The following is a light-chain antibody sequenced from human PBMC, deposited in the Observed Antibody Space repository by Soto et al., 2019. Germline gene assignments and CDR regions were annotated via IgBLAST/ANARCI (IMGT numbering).Light chain of an antibody. CDR2: KAS. J-gene: IGKJ1*01. Sequence: DIPMTQSPSSLSSSLEDSVTITWLASQTISSWLAWYQQKPGKAPKLLIYKASTLKSGVPSRFSGSGSGTEFTLTISSLQPDDFATYYCQHYNSYSEAFGQGTKVDIK. CDR1: QTISSW. CDR3: QHYNSYSEA. V-gene: IGKV1-5*03.